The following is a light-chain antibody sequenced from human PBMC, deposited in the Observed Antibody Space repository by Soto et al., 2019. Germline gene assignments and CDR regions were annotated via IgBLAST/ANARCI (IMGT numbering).Light chain of an antibody. Sequence: DIQMTQSPSTLSASVGDGVTITCRASQSISSWLAWYQQRPGKAPKVLIYKASNLGSGVPSRFSGSGSGTEFTLTISSLQPDDFATYYSQQYNSYPCILGQGTKLEIK. CDR2: KAS. CDR3: QQYNSYPCI. V-gene: IGKV1-5*03. CDR1: QSISSW. J-gene: IGKJ2*02.